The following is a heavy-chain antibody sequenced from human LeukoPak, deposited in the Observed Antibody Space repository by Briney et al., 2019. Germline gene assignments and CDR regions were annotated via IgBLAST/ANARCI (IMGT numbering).Heavy chain of an antibody. V-gene: IGHV4-61*02. CDR1: GGSISSGSYY. CDR3: ARPGRGI. D-gene: IGHD2-15*01. CDR2: IYTSGST. Sequence: SETLSLTCTVSGGSISSGSYYWSWIRQPAGKGLEWIGRIYTSGSTNYNPSLKSRVTISVDTSKNQFSLKLSSVTAADTAVYYCARPGRGIWGQGTMVTVSS. J-gene: IGHJ3*02.